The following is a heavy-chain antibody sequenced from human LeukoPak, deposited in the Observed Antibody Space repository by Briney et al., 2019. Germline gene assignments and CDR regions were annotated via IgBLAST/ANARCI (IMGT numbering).Heavy chain of an antibody. Sequence: SETLSLTCTVSGGSISSGSYYWSWIRQPAGKGLEWIGRIYTSGSTNYNPSLESRVTISVDTSKNQFSLKLSSVTAADTAVYYCAREFARDGYNFGYWGQGTLVTVSS. V-gene: IGHV4-61*02. J-gene: IGHJ4*02. CDR3: AREFARDGYNFGY. D-gene: IGHD5-24*01. CDR1: GGSISSGSYY. CDR2: IYTSGST.